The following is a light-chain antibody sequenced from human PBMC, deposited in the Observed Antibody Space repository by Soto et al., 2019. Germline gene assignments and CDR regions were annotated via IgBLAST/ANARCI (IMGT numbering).Light chain of an antibody. V-gene: IGKV3-11*01. CDR3: QQRVYN. CDR2: DAS. J-gene: IGKJ2*01. CDR1: QSVSSY. Sequence: EIVLTQSPATLSLSPGERATLSCRASQSVSSYLAWYQQKPGQAPRLLIYDASSRATGIPARFSGSGSGTDFTLTISSLEPEDFAVYYCQQRVYNFGQGTKREIK.